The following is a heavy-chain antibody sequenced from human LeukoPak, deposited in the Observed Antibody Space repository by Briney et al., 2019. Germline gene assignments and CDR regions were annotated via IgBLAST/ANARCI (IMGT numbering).Heavy chain of an antibody. V-gene: IGHV1-69*06. CDR1: GGTFSSFA. CDR3: ASGVAVAGTYYYYGMDV. D-gene: IGHD6-19*01. Sequence: SGKVSCNASGGTFSSFAVSWVRQLPGQLLEWMGGIIPLFDTTNYAQKFQGRLTISADKSTSTIYMEMSSLRSEDTAVYYCASGVAVAGTYYYYGMDVWGKGTTVTVSS. J-gene: IGHJ6*04. CDR2: IIPLFDTT.